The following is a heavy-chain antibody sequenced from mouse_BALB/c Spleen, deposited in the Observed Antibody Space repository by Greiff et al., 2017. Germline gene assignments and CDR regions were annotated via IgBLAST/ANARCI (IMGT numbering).Heavy chain of an antibody. CDR2: INSGGST. J-gene: IGHJ2*01. D-gene: IGHD1-1*01. Sequence: EVMLVESGGGLVKPGGSLKLSCAASGFTFSSYAMSWVRQTPEKRLEWVASINSGGSTYYPDSVKGRFTISRDNARNILYLQMSSLRSEDTAMYYCAYYGSYYFDYWGQGTTLTVSS. CDR3: AYYGSYYFDY. V-gene: IGHV5-6-5*01. CDR1: GFTFSSYA.